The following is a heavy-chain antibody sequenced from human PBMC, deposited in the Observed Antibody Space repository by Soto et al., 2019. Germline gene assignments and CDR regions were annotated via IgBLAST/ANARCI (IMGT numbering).Heavy chain of an antibody. D-gene: IGHD2-15*01. V-gene: IGHV1-18*04. CDR2: ISPYNGNT. CDR3: ARFRYCSGGSCYSPLHDAFDI. CDR1: GYTFSRYG. Sequence: GASVKVSCKASGYTFSRYGIRWVRQAHGQGLEWMGWISPYNGNTNYAQKLQVRFTMTTDNSTSKAYMELRSLRTDDTAVYYCARFRYCSGGSCYSPLHDAFDIWGQGTMVTVSS. J-gene: IGHJ3*02.